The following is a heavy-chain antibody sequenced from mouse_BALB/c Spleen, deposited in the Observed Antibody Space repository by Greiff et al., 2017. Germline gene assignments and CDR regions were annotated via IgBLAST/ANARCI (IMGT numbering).Heavy chain of an antibody. CDR2: INPSSGYT. Sequence: QVQLKQSGAELARPGASVKMSCKASGYTFTSYTMHWVKQRPGQGLEWIGYINPSSGYTNYNQKFKDKATLTADKSSSTAYMQLSSLTSEDSAVYYCARRGVVAPYAMDYWGQGTSVTVSS. V-gene: IGHV1-4*01. J-gene: IGHJ4*01. D-gene: IGHD1-1*01. CDR3: ARRGVVAPYAMDY. CDR1: GYTFTSYT.